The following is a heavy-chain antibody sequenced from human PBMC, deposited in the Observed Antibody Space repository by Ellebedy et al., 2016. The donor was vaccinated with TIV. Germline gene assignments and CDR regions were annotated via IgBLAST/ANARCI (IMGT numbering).Heavy chain of an antibody. V-gene: IGHV2-26*01. CDR2: IFSNDEK. D-gene: IGHD2-21*02. Sequence: SGPTLVKPKETLTLTCTVSGFSLTNIIMGVSWIRQPPGKALEWLAHIFSNDEKSYSTSLEAGLSISKDTAKSQVVLTVANMDHLDTATYYCVRALKYCGGDCTYKFDFWGQGALVTVSS. J-gene: IGHJ4*02. CDR1: GFSLTNIIMG. CDR3: VRALKYCGGDCTYKFDF.